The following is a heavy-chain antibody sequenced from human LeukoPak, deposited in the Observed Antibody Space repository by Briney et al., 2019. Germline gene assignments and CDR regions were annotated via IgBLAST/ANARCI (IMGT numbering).Heavy chain of an antibody. CDR2: IYTSGST. Sequence: SETLSLTCTVSGGSISSYYWSWIRQPAGKGLEWIGRIYTSGSTNYNPSLKSRVTMSVDTSKNQFSLKLSSVTAADTAVYYCARGPGDTTMNEAFDIWGQGTMVTVSS. J-gene: IGHJ3*02. V-gene: IGHV4-4*07. CDR3: ARGPGDTTMNEAFDI. CDR1: GGSISSYY. D-gene: IGHD5-18*01.